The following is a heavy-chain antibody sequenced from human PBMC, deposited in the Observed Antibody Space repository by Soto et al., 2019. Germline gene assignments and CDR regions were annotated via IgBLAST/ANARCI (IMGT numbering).Heavy chain of an antibody. V-gene: IGHV1-18*04. CDR3: ARERLNTGWYGFDH. D-gene: IGHD6-19*01. Sequence: QVQLVQSGGEVKKPGASVKVSCKTSGYTFSNYDFSWVRQAPGQGLEWMGWVSNKNGVTNYAEKFRDRVTMTTDISTNTSYMELRSLRSDDTAVYFCARERLNTGWYGFDHWGQGTQVTVSS. J-gene: IGHJ4*02. CDR1: GYTFSNYD. CDR2: VSNKNGVT.